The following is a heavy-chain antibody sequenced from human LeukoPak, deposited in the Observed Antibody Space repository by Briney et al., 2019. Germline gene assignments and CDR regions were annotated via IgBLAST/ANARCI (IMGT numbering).Heavy chain of an antibody. Sequence: SETLSVTSADCGYSTTSGIYWGWFRQPPGKGLEWIGSYYHSGSTYYNPSLKSPDTISVDTSKNPFSQKLSSVTAADTAVYYCAREGRPGYYGSGLIDYGDQGTLVTVSS. D-gene: IGHD3-10*01. J-gene: IGHJ4*02. CDR1: GYSTTSGIY. V-gene: IGHV4-38-2*02. CDR2: YYHSGST. CDR3: AREGRPGYYGSGLIDY.